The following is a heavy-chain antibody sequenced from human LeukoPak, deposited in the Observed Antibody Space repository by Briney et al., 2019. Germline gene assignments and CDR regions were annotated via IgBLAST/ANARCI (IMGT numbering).Heavy chain of an antibody. CDR2: IGNVDRDT. Sequence: GGSLRLSCAASGFTFSRNAMNWVRQAPGKGLEWVSAIGNVDRDTYYADSVKGRFTISRDSSKNTLYLQMNSLTAEDTAVYYCAKDILRWSFDYWGQGTLVTVSS. V-gene: IGHV3-23*01. CDR1: GFTFSRNA. J-gene: IGHJ4*02. D-gene: IGHD4-23*01. CDR3: AKDILRWSFDY.